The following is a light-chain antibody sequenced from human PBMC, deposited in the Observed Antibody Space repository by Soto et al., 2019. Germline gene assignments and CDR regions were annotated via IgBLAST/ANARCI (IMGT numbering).Light chain of an antibody. J-gene: IGLJ1*01. CDR1: STDVGTYHY. CDR3: SSYRRSNTLV. Sequence: QAVVTQPASVSGSPGQSITISCTGSSTDVGTYHYVSWYQHHPGKAPKLIINEVSNRPSGVSTRFSGSKSGDTASLTISNLQAEDEADYYCSSYRRSNTLVFGTGAKLTVL. CDR2: EVS. V-gene: IGLV2-14*01.